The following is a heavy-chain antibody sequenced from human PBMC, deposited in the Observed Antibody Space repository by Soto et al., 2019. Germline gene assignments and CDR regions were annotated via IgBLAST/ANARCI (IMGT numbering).Heavy chain of an antibody. D-gene: IGHD1-26*01. J-gene: IGHJ6*02. CDR1: GGTFDNFI. CDR3: ARNGTYSSSLSKYSGMDD. Sequence: QVQLVQSGAEVKEPGSSVRVSCKASGGTFDNFIMNWVRQTPGQGLEWMGGIVPMLGTPTYAEKFKGRVTISATGSTSTMYMEVTTLRSEDTAIYYCARNGTYSSSLSKYSGMDDWGQGTMVIVSS. CDR2: IVPMLGTP. V-gene: IGHV1-69*01.